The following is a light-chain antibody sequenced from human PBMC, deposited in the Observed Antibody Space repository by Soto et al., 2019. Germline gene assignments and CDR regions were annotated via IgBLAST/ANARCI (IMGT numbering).Light chain of an antibody. Sequence: IQMTQSPSSLSASVGDRVTITCRASQNINNYLNWNQQRPGKAPQLLIYGASILHGGVTSRFSGSGSGTAFTLTIRSLQPEDFATYYCQQSNSGPITFGQGTRLEIK. CDR3: QQSNSGPIT. J-gene: IGKJ5*01. CDR1: QNINNY. CDR2: GAS. V-gene: IGKV1-39*01.